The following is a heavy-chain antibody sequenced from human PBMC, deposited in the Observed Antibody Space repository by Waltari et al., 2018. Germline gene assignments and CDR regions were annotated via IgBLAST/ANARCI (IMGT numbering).Heavy chain of an antibody. D-gene: IGHD5-12*01. CDR2: ISSSGSTI. Sequence: EVQLVESGGGLVQPGGSLRLSCAASGFTFSSYEMNWVRQAPGKGLEWVSDISSSGSTIYYADSVKGRFTIARDNDKNSLYLQMNSLRAEDTAVYYCATVIEMATIYYWGQGTLVTVSS. J-gene: IGHJ4*02. V-gene: IGHV3-48*03. CDR3: ATVIEMATIYY. CDR1: GFTFSSYE.